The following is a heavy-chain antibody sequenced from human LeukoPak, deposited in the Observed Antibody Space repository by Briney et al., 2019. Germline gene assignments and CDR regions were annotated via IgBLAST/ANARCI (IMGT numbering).Heavy chain of an antibody. V-gene: IGHV3-9*01. CDR3: AKDRGSGTRYYYYGMDV. CDR1: GFTFDDYA. D-gene: IGHD3-16*01. CDR2: ISWNSGSI. J-gene: IGHJ6*02. Sequence: PGRSLRLSCAASGFTFDDYAMHWVRQAPGKGLEWVSGISWNSGSIGYADSVKGRFTISRDNAKNSLYLQMNSLRAEDTALYYCAKDRGSGTRYYYYGMDVWGQGTTVTVSS.